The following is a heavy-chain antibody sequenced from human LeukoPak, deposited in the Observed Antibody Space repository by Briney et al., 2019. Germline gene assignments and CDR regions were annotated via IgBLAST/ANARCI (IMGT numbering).Heavy chain of an antibody. V-gene: IGHV4-4*02. CDR2: IYHSGST. D-gene: IGHD6-19*01. CDR3: TAVAETEYYFDY. CDR1: GGSISSSNW. J-gene: IGHJ4*02. Sequence: SETLSLTCAVSGGSISSSNWWSWVRQPPGKGLEWLGEIYHSGSTNYNPSLKSRVTISVDKSKNQFSLKLSSVTAADTAVYYCTAVAETEYYFDYWGQGTLVTVSS.